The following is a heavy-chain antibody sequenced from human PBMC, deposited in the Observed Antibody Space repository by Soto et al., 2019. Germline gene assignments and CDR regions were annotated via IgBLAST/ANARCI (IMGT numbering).Heavy chain of an antibody. CDR2: IYYTGTT. CDR3: ARGGNRYSPTASGVGGFDF. CDR1: GVSISSSY. D-gene: IGHD5-12*01. Sequence: SETLSLTCTVSGVSISSSYWSWLRQPPGTGLEWIGYIYYTGTTNYNPSLKRRVTISLDTAKNQFSLHVNSLTTADTAVYFCARGGNRYSPTASGVGGFDFWGQGTLVTVSS. J-gene: IGHJ4*02. V-gene: IGHV4-59*01.